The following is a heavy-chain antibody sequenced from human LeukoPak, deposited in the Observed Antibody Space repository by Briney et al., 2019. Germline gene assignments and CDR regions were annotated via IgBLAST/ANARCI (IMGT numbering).Heavy chain of an antibody. D-gene: IGHD4-11*01. V-gene: IGHV3-48*03. Sequence: QPGGSLLLSCAASGFSFSSYEMNWVRQAPGKGLEWVSYISGSGSIIYYADSVKGRFTVSRDNAKNSLYLQMNDLRAEDTAVYYCAREDSDYSNYDFWGQGTLVTVSS. J-gene: IGHJ4*02. CDR1: GFSFSSYE. CDR3: AREDSDYSNYDF. CDR2: ISGSGSII.